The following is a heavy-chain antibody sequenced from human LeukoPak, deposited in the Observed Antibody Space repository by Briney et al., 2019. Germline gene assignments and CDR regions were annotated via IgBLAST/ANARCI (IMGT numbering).Heavy chain of an antibody. D-gene: IGHD7-27*01. J-gene: IGHJ5*02. CDR3: ARHDPGWFDT. V-gene: IGHV4-59*08. Sequence: TSETLSLTCTVSSHSISSSYWSWIRQPPGKGLEWIGYIHYSGSTSYNPSLKSRATISVDTSKAHFSLKLSSATAADTAVYYCARHDPGWFDTWGQGTLVTVSS. CDR1: SHSISSSY. CDR2: IHYSGST.